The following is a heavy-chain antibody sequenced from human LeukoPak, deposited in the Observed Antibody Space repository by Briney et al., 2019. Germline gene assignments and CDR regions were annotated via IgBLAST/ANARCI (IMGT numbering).Heavy chain of an antibody. D-gene: IGHD3-22*01. Sequence: GGSLRLSCDASGFIFSTYAMAWVRQAPGKGLDWVSVIGASGAETYYSDSAKGRFTVSRDNSKDTLFLHMSSLRAEDTAVYFCATRPRDSSGYYLGAFDAWGQGTTVTVSS. CDR2: IGASGAET. J-gene: IGHJ3*01. CDR1: GFIFSTYA. CDR3: ATRPRDSSGYYLGAFDA. V-gene: IGHV3-23*01.